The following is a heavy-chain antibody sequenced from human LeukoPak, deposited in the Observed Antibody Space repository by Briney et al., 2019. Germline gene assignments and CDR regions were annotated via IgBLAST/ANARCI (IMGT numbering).Heavy chain of an antibody. Sequence: SETLSLTCTVSGGSISSYYWTWVRQPPGKGLEWIGYIYYSGSTNYNPSLKSRVTMSVDSSKNQFSLKLSSVTAADTAVYYCARFCGGGSCVDYWGQGTLVTVSS. CDR3: ARFCGGGSCVDY. J-gene: IGHJ4*02. V-gene: IGHV4-59*08. D-gene: IGHD2-15*01. CDR2: IYYSGST. CDR1: GGSISSYY.